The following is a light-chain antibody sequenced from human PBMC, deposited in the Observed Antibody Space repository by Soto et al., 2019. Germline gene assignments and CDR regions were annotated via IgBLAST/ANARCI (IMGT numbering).Light chain of an antibody. V-gene: IGKV1-12*01. Sequence: DIQLTQSPSSVSASVGDRVTITCRASQDIGTWLAWYQQKPGKAPKLLIYVASNLQSGVPSRFSGAGSGKDFNLTITILQPEDFATSPCQQADRFPFPFRPGTKVDFK. CDR2: VAS. CDR1: QDIGTW. CDR3: QQADRFPFP. J-gene: IGKJ3*01.